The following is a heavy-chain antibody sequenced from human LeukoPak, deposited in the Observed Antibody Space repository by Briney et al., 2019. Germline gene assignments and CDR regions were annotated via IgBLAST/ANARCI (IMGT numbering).Heavy chain of an antibody. CDR3: ATGPMAYCGGDCYHLDY. CDR2: INHSGST. CDR1: GGSFSGYY. D-gene: IGHD2-21*02. V-gene: IGHV4-34*01. J-gene: IGHJ4*02. Sequence: SETLSLTCAVYGGSFSGYYWSWIRQPPGKGLEWIGEINHSGSTNYNPSLKSRVTISVDTSKNQFSLKLSSVTAADTAVYYCATGPMAYCGGDCYHLDYWGQGTLVTVSS.